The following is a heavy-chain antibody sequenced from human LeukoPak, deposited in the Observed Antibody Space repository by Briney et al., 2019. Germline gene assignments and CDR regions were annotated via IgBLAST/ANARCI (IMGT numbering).Heavy chain of an antibody. CDR1: GFTFDDYG. J-gene: IGHJ4*02. CDR3: AKAPMVLGVMVSCFDY. D-gene: IGHD3-10*01. Sequence: GGSLRLSCAASGFTFDDYGMSWVRQAPGKGLEWVSGINRNGDSTGYADSVEGRFTISRDNSKNTLYLQMNSLRAEDTAVYYCAKAPMVLGVMVSCFDYWGQGTLVTVSS. CDR2: INRNGDST. V-gene: IGHV3-20*04.